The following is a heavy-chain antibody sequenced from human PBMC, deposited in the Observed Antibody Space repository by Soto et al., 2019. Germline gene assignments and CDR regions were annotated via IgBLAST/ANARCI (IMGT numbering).Heavy chain of an antibody. CDR1: GFTFSSYS. J-gene: IGHJ6*04. V-gene: IGHV3-48*01. CDR3: ARDLIRSDV. Sequence: GGSLRLSCAASGFTFSSYSMNWVRQAPGKGLEWVSYISSSSSTVYYADSVKGRFTISRDNAKNSLYLQMNSLRAEDTAVYYCARDLIRSDVWGKGTTVTVSS. CDR2: ISSSSSTV.